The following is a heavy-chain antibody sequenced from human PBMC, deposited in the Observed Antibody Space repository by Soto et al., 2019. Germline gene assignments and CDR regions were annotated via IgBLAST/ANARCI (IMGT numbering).Heavy chain of an antibody. CDR3: ARAPSTPYDFWRGPVGGWFDP. CDR2: IIPIFGTA. CDR1: GGTFSSYA. D-gene: IGHD3-3*01. V-gene: IGHV1-69*01. Sequence: QVQLVQSGAEVKKPGSSVKVSCKASGGTFSSYAISWVRQAPGQGLEWMGGIIPIFGTANYAQKFQGRVTITADESTSTAYMELSSLRSEDTAVYYCARAPSTPYDFWRGPVGGWFDPWGQGTLVTVSS. J-gene: IGHJ5*02.